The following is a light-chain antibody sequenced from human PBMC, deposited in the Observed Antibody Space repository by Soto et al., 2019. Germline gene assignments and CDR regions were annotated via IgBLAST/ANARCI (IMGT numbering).Light chain of an antibody. J-gene: IGLJ1*01. CDR3: SSYTSSSLYV. V-gene: IGLV2-14*03. Sequence: QSVLTQPASVSGSPGQSITISCTGTSGDVGGYNYVSWYQHHPGKAPKLIIYDVTNRPSGVSNPFSGSKSGNTASLTISGLQPEDEADYYCSSYTSSSLYVFGTGTKVTVL. CDR2: DVT. CDR1: SGDVGGYNY.